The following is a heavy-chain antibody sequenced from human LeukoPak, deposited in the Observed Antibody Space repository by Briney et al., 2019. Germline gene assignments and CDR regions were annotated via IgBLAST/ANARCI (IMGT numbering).Heavy chain of an antibody. V-gene: IGHV4-59*02. Sequence: SETLSLTCTVSGGSVSSYYWSWTRQPPGKGLEWIGYIYYSGSTNYNPSLKSRVTISVDTSKNQFSLKLSSVTAADTAVYYCARSRTVVIGAFDIWGQGTMVTVSS. J-gene: IGHJ3*02. CDR2: IYYSGST. CDR3: ARSRTVVIGAFDI. CDR1: GGSVSSYY. D-gene: IGHD3-22*01.